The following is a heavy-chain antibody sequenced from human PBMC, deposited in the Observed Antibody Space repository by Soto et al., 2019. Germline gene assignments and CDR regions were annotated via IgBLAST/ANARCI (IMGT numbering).Heavy chain of an antibody. CDR2: ISSSGGTT. D-gene: IGHD3-10*01. V-gene: IGHV3-15*01. CDR1: GFTFNTYA. Sequence: GGSLRLSCAASGFTFNTYAMTWVRQTPGKGLEWVSAISSSGGTTDFAAPVKGRFAISRDDSKNMVYLQMNSLKTEDTAVYYCTTDSYITTVIIRFDYWGHGTLVTVPS. J-gene: IGHJ4*01. CDR3: TTDSYITTVIIRFDY.